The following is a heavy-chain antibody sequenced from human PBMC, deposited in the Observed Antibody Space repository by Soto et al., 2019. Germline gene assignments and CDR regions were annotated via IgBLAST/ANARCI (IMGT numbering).Heavy chain of an antibody. D-gene: IGHD3-9*01. J-gene: IGHJ5*02. Sequence: QVQLQESGPGLVKPSETLSLTCTVSGGSTRNYFWSWIRQPPGKGLEWIGWIYYSGTTNYHSSLKRRFNLSLDTSKNQFSLRLRSVTAADTAVYYCARYVNPYDTAVWFDPWGQGTLVTVSS. CDR1: GGSTRNYF. CDR2: IYYSGTT. V-gene: IGHV4-59*01. CDR3: ARYVNPYDTAVWFDP.